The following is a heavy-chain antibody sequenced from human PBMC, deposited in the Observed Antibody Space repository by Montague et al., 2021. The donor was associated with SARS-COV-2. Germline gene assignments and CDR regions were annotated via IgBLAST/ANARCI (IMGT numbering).Heavy chain of an antibody. CDR2: INHSGST. Sequence: SETLSLTCVVSGDSISTDNWWTWVRLPPGKGLEWVGEINHSGSTNYNPSLKSRVTISVDTSKNQFSLKLSSVTAADTAVYYCARHGYYETYDAFDIWGQGTMVTVSS. J-gene: IGHJ3*02. V-gene: IGHV4-4*02. D-gene: IGHD3-22*01. CDR1: GDSISTDNW. CDR3: ARHGYYETYDAFDI.